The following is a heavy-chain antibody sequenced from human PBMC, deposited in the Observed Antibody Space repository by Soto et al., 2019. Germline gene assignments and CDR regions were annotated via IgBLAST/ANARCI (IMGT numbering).Heavy chain of an antibody. CDR1: GYRITNYV. V-gene: IGHV1-18*01. Sequence: ASLNVYRKASGYRITNYVISWVRLAPEQGLEWMGWISAYNGNTHYTQRLQGRVTMTTDTSTSTAYMELRGLRSDDTAVYYCATVRQLVGYFYYYMDVWGKGTTVTVSS. D-gene: IGHD6-6*01. J-gene: IGHJ6*03. CDR2: ISAYNGNT. CDR3: ATVRQLVGYFYYYMDV.